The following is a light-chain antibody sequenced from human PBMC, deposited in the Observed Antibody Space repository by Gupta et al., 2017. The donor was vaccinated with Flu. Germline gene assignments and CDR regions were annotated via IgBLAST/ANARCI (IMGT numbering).Light chain of an antibody. CDR2: WAS. CDR3: QQEDSTPFT. CDR1: QSVLYSSNNKNY. J-gene: IGKJ3*01. Sequence: DIVMTQSPDSLPVSLGERATINCKSSQSVLYSSNNKNYLAWYQQRPGQPPKLLLYWASTRESGVPDRFSGSGSGTDFTLTISSRQAEDVAVYYCQQEDSTPFTFGHGTKVDIK. V-gene: IGKV4-1*01.